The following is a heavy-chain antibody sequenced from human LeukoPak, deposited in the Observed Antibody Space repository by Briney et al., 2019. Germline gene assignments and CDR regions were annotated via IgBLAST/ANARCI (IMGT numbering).Heavy chain of an antibody. CDR1: GFTFSSYG. J-gene: IGHJ4*02. D-gene: IGHD4-17*01. CDR2: ISSSSSYI. Sequence: GGSLRLSCAASGFTFSSYGMSWVRQAPGKGLEWVSSISSSSSYIYYADSVKGRFTISRDNAKNSLYLQMNSLRAEDTAVYYCARRMTTVTGPLDYWGQGALVTVSS. CDR3: ARRMTTVTGPLDY. V-gene: IGHV3-21*01.